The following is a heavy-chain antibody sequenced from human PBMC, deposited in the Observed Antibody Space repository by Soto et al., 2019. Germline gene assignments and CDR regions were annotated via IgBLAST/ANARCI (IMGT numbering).Heavy chain of an antibody. Sequence: PGGSLRLSCAASGFTLSSYWMHWVRQAPGKGLVWVSRINSDGSSASYADSVKGRFTISRDNAKNTLYLQMNSLRAEDTAVYYCARGAYYDFWSMDVWGQGTTVTVSS. J-gene: IGHJ6*02. CDR1: GFTLSSYW. D-gene: IGHD3-3*01. CDR3: ARGAYYDFWSMDV. CDR2: INSDGSSA. V-gene: IGHV3-74*01.